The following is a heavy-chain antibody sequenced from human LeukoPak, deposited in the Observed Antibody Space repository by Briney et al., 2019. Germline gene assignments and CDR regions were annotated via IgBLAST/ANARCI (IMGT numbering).Heavy chain of an antibody. J-gene: IGHJ4*02. CDR3: AGDRDYGFDY. D-gene: IGHD4-17*01. V-gene: IGHV1-46*01. Sequence: ASVKVSCKASGYTFTSFYIHWVRQAPGQGLDWMAMINPSGGSTSYAQKFQGRVTVTRDTSTNTVHMELSSLRSEDTAVYYCAGDRDYGFDYWGQGTLVTVSS. CDR2: INPSGGST. CDR1: GYTFTSFY.